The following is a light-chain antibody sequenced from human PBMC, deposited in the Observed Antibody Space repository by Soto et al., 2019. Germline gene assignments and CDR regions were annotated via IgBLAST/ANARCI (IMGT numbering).Light chain of an antibody. CDR2: DVS. V-gene: IGLV2-14*01. CDR1: SSDVGAYNY. Sequence: QSALTQPASVSGSPGQSITISCTGTSSDVGAYNYVSWYQQHPGKAPKLIIYDVSNRPSGVSDRFSGSKSGNTASLTISGLQAEDEADYYFTSYTIRSTYVFGTGTKVTVL. J-gene: IGLJ1*01. CDR3: TSYTIRSTYV.